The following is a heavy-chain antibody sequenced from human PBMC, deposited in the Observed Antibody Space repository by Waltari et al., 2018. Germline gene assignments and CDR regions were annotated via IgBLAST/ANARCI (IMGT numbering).Heavy chain of an antibody. V-gene: IGHV3-30*18. Sequence: QVHLDESGGGVVQPGRSLRLSCAGSGFTFSSYDMHWVRQAPGKGLEWVAIMSYEGSNKYYADSVKGRFTISREKSKNTLYLQMNSLRAEDTAVYYCAKARGGTVVTPGSDNWGQGSVVTVSS. J-gene: IGHJ4*02. CDR1: GFTFSSYD. CDR3: AKARGGTVVTPGSDN. CDR2: MSYEGSNK. D-gene: IGHD2-21*02.